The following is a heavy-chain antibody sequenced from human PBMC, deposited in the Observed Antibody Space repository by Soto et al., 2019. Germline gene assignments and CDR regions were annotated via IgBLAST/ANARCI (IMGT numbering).Heavy chain of an antibody. D-gene: IGHD3-10*01. V-gene: IGHV3-74*01. J-gene: IGHJ6*02. CDR3: ARENHYGSGSDSCYYGMDV. CDR2: IKSDGSST. Sequence: GGSLRLSCAASGFTFSSYWMHWVRQAPRKGLVWVSRIKSDGSSTSYADSVKGRFTISRDNAKNTLYLQMNSLRAEDTAVYYCARENHYGSGSDSCYYGMDVWGQGTTVTVSS. CDR1: GFTFSSYW.